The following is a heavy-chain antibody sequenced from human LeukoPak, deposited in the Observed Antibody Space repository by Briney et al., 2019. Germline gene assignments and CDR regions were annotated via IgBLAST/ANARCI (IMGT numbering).Heavy chain of an antibody. V-gene: IGHV1-8*01. D-gene: IGHD7-27*01. J-gene: IGHJ3*02. CDR3: ATGRATHDAFDI. Sequence: ASVKVSCKASGYTFTSYDINWVRQATGQGLEWMGWMNPNSGNTGYAQKFQGRVTITRNTSISTAYMELSSLRPEDTAVYYCATGRATHDAFDIWGQGTMVTVSS. CDR2: MNPNSGNT. CDR1: GYTFTSYD.